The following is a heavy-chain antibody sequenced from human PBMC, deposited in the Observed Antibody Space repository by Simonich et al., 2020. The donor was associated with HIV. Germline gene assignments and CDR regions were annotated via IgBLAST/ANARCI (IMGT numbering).Heavy chain of an antibody. J-gene: IGHJ4*02. D-gene: IGHD7-27*01. V-gene: IGHV4-39*01. CDR2: IYYRGNT. CDR1: GGSISSSRYY. Sequence: QLQLQESGPGLVKPSETLSLTCTVSGGSISSSRYYWGLIRQPPGKGLEWIGSIYYRGNTYYNPSLKSRLTISVDTSKTQFSLKWSSVTAADTAVYYCARQGGAIGLGYWGQGTLVTVSS. CDR3: ARQGGAIGLGY.